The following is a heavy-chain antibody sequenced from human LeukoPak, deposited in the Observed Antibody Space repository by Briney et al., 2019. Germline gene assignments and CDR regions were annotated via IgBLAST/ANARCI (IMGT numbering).Heavy chain of an antibody. V-gene: IGHV3-21*01. J-gene: IGHJ6*03. CDR3: ASGLSSSFYYYYMDV. CDR1: GFTFSSYS. D-gene: IGHD6-13*01. CDR2: ISSSSYI. Sequence: GGSLRLSCAASGFTFSSYSMNWVRQAPGKGLEGVSSISSSSYIYYANSVKGRFTISRDNAKNSLYLQMNSLRAEDTAVYYCASGLSSSFYYYYMDVWGKGTTVTVSS.